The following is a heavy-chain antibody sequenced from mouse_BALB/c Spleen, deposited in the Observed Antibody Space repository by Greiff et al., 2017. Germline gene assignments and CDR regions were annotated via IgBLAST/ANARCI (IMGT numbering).Heavy chain of an antibody. J-gene: IGHJ2*01. D-gene: IGHD2-10*02. CDR2: ISSGGST. V-gene: IGHV5-6-5*01. CDR3: AREEYGNYFDY. CDR1: GFTLSSYA. Sequence: EVKLMESGGGLVKPGGSLTLSCAASGFTLSSYAMSWVRQTPEKRLEWVASISSGGSTYYPDSVKGRFTISRYNARNILYLQMSSLRSEDTAMYYCAREEYGNYFDYWGQGTTLTVAA.